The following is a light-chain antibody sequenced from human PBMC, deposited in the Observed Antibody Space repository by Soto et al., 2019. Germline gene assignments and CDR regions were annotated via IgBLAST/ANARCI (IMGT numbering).Light chain of an antibody. CDR2: AAS. J-gene: IGKJ1*01. CDR1: QSISNY. V-gene: IGKV1-39*01. CDR3: QQSYNART. Sequence: DIQMSQSQSSLSASVGDRVTITCRARQSISNYLNWYQQKPGKAPKLLIYAASNLQGGVPSRFSGSGSGTDFALTISGLQPEDSATYYCQQSYNARTFGQGTKVDIK.